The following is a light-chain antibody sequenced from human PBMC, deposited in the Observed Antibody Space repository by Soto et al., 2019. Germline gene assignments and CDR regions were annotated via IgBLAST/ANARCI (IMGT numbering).Light chain of an antibody. V-gene: IGKV3-11*01. CDR1: QSVSNY. J-gene: IGKJ4*01. CDR2: ETS. CDR3: QQRSYWLS. Sequence: EIVLTQSPATLSLSPGDRATLSCRASQSVSNYLAWYQQKPGRAHRLLIYETSNRASGIPARFSGSGSGTDFTLTISSLEPEDFAVYYCQQRSYWLSFGGGTKVEIK.